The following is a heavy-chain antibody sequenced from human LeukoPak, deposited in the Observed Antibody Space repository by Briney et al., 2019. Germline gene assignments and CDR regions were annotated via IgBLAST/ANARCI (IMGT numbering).Heavy chain of an antibody. CDR3: ARDPGAYYDSSGYLNWFDP. J-gene: IGHJ5*02. CDR1: GGSINSYY. Sequence: SETLSLTCTVSGGSINSYYWSWIRQPAGKGPEWIGRIYSSGSSYYNPSLKSRVTTSVDTSKNQFSLKLSSVTAADTAVYYCARDPGAYYDSSGYLNWFDPWGQGTLVTVSS. D-gene: IGHD3-22*01. CDR2: IYSSGSS. V-gene: IGHV4-4*07.